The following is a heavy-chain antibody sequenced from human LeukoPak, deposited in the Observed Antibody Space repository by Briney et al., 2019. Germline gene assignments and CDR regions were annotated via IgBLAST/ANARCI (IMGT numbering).Heavy chain of an antibody. V-gene: IGHV3-66*01. CDR2: IYSGGST. CDR1: GFTVSSNY. CDR3: ARGRAAIAARRRYAFDI. Sequence: GGSLRLSCAASGFTVSSNYMSWVRQAPGKGLEWVSVIYSGGSTYYADSVKGRFTISRDNSKNTLYLQMNSLRAEDTAVYYCARGRAAIAARRRYAFDIWGQGTMVTVSS. D-gene: IGHD6-6*01. J-gene: IGHJ3*02.